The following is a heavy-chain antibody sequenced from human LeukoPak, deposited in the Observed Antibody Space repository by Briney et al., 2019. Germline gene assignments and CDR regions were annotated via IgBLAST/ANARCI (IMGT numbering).Heavy chain of an antibody. CDR1: GFTFSSYA. Sequence: GGSVRLSCAASGFTFSSYAMHWVRQAPGKGLEWVAVISYDGSNKYYADSVKGRFTISRDNSKNTLYLQMNSLRAEDTAVYYCRVGIERITMIASWFDPWGQGTLVTVSS. D-gene: IGHD3-22*01. V-gene: IGHV3-30-3*01. J-gene: IGHJ5*02. CDR2: ISYDGSNK. CDR3: RVGIERITMIASWFDP.